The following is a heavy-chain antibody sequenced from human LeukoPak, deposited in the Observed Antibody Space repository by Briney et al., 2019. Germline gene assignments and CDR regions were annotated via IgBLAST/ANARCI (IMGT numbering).Heavy chain of an antibody. J-gene: IGHJ6*01. Sequence: GGSLRLSCAASGFTFISYAMHWVRQGPGKGLEYVSAISSNGGSTYYANSVKGRFTISRDNSKNTLYLQMGSLRAEDMAVYYCARSPRGIEAVDVWGKGTTVTVSS. V-gene: IGHV3-64*01. D-gene: IGHD6-25*01. CDR1: GFTFISYA. CDR3: ARSPRGIEAVDV. CDR2: ISSNGGST.